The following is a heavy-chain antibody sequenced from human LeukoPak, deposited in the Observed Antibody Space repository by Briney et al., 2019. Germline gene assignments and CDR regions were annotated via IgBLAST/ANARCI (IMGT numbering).Heavy chain of an antibody. CDR1: GGSIRSYY. J-gene: IGHJ3*02. V-gene: IGHV4-4*07. D-gene: IGHD4-17*01. Sequence: SGTLSLTCTVSGGSIRSYYWSWIRQPAGKGLEWIGRIYTSGSTNYNPSLKSRVTISVDTSKNQFSLKLSSVTAADTAVYYCARALQAVYGDYTPVDAFDIWGQGTMVTVSS. CDR3: ARALQAVYGDYTPVDAFDI. CDR2: IYTSGST.